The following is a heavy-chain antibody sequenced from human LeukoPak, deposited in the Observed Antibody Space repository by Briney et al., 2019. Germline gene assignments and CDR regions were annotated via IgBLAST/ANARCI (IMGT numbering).Heavy chain of an antibody. V-gene: IGHV4-39*01. CDR3: ARQEIGLRSFDP. J-gene: IGHJ5*02. CDR1: GGSISSSSYY. Sequence: SETLSLTCTVSGGSISSSSYYWDWIRQPPGKGLEWIGSIYYSGSTNYNPSLKSRVTISVDTSKNQFSLKLSSVTAADTAVYYCARQEIGLRSFDPWGQGTLVTVSS. CDR2: IYYSGST. D-gene: IGHD3/OR15-3a*01.